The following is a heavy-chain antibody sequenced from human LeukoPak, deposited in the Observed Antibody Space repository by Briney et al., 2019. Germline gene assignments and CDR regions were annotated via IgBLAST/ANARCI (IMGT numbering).Heavy chain of an antibody. CDR2: INPNSGGT. Sequence: ASVKVSCKASGYTFTGYYMHWVRQAPGQGLEWMGWINPNSGGTNYAQKFQGRVTMTRDTSISTAYMELSRLRSDDTAVYYCARDRLVVVPAARRWFDPWGQGTLVTVSS. J-gene: IGHJ5*02. V-gene: IGHV1-2*02. CDR1: GYTFTGYY. CDR3: ARDRLVVVPAARRWFDP. D-gene: IGHD2-2*01.